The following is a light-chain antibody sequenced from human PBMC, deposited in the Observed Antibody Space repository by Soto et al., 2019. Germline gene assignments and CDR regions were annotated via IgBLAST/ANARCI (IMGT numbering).Light chain of an antibody. CDR1: QCITSNF. CDR2: GAS. Sequence: EIALTQSPGTLSLSPGERATLSCRASQCITSNFLAWYQQKPGQAPRLLIYGASTSAAGVPDRFSGSGSGTEFTLTITRLEPEDFAVYYCQQYGRSPLMYAFGQGTKLGV. J-gene: IGKJ2*01. V-gene: IGKV3-20*01. CDR3: QQYGRSPLMYA.